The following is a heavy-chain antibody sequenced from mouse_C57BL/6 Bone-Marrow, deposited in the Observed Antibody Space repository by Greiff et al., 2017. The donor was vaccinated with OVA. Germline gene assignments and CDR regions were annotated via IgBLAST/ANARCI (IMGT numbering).Heavy chain of an antibody. CDR2: ISDGGSYT. CDR3: ARDGYGNYNAMDY. J-gene: IGHJ4*01. D-gene: IGHD2-10*02. CDR1: GFTFSSYA. V-gene: IGHV5-4*01. Sequence: EVKVAESGGGLVKPGGSLKLSCAASGFTFSSYAMSWVRQTPEKRLEWVATISDGGSYTYYPDNVKGRFTISRDNAKNNLYLQMSHLKSEDTAMYYCARDGYGNYNAMDYWGQGTSVTVSS.